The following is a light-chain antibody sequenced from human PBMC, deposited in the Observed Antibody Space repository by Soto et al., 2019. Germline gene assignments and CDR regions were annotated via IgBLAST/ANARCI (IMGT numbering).Light chain of an antibody. Sequence: DIQMTQSPSTLSGSVGDRVTITFRASQTTSSWLARYQQKPGKAPKLLIYKASTLKSCVPSRFSGIGSGTALTLTISSLQPDDLATYYSQPYNSYSEAFAQGTKVDIK. CDR3: QPYNSYSEA. CDR2: KAS. CDR1: QTTSSW. J-gene: IGKJ1*01. V-gene: IGKV1-5*03.